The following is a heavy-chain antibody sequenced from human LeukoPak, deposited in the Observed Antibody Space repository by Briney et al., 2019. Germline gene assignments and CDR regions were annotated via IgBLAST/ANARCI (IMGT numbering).Heavy chain of an antibody. CDR1: GFTFSGSA. J-gene: IGHJ4*02. CDR3: TRLAYSSSSADY. V-gene: IGHV3-73*01. D-gene: IGHD6-6*01. Sequence: GGSLRLSCAASGFTFSGSAMHWVRQASGKGPEWVGRIRSKANSYATAYAASVKGRFTISRDDSKNTAYLQMNSLKTEDTAVYYCTRLAYSSSSADYWGQGTLVTVSS. CDR2: IRSKANSYAT.